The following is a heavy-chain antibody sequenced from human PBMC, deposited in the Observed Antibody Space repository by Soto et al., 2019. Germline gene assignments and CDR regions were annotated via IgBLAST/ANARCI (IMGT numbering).Heavy chain of an antibody. Sequence: TSETLSLTCTVSGGSIISGGYFWSWVRQHPGKGLEWIGNIYYSGRTYYNPSLKSRVTISVDTSKNQFSLKLSSVTAADTAVYYCARFAKEENPKVGSWYYFDYWGQGTRVTVSS. D-gene: IGHD6-13*01. J-gene: IGHJ4*02. CDR3: ARFAKEENPKVGSWYYFDY. CDR1: GGSIISGGYF. CDR2: IYYSGRT. V-gene: IGHV4-31*03.